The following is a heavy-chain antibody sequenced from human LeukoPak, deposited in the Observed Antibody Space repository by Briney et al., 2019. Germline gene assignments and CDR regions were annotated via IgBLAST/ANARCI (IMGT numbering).Heavy chain of an antibody. Sequence: GASVKVSCKASGYSFTGYYMHWVRQAPGQGLEWMGWINPNSGGTNYAQKFQGRVTMTRDTSISTAYMELSRLRSDDTAVYYCARDRKWNVRFGELLSGNYYYYYYMDVWGKGTTVTISS. CDR2: INPNSGGT. CDR3: ARDRKWNVRFGELLSGNYYYYYYMDV. J-gene: IGHJ6*03. V-gene: IGHV1-2*02. CDR1: GYSFTGYY. D-gene: IGHD3-10*01.